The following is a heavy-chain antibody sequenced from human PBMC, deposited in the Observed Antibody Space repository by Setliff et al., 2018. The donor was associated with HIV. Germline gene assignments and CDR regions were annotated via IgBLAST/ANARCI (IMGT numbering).Heavy chain of an antibody. CDR2: IYKSGST. CDR3: ARLSDTAMASFDS. V-gene: IGHV4-59*08. J-gene: IGHJ4*02. D-gene: IGHD5-18*01. CDR1: GGSISPYH. Sequence: PSETLSLTCSVSGGSISPYHWSWIRQPPGKGLEWIGYIYKSGSTHYSPSRKSRVTISPGTSKTQFSLTLTSVTAADTAVYYCARLSDTAMASFDSWGQGILVTVSS.